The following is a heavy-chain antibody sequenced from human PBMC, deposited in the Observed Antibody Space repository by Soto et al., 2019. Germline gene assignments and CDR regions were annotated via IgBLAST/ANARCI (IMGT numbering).Heavy chain of an antibody. V-gene: IGHV5-51*01. Sequence: GESLKISCEVSGYIFSNYWIGWVRQVPGEGLEWMAIVFPGNSDTIYSPSFRGQVTIPADTSISTAYLYWNSLQASDTAIYYCARHNVYAMDVWGQGTTVTVSS. CDR1: GYIFSNYW. CDR3: ARHNVYAMDV. CDR2: VFPGNSDT. J-gene: IGHJ6*02.